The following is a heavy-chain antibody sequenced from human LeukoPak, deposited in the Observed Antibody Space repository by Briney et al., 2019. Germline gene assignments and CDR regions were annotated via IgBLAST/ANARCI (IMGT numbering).Heavy chain of an antibody. D-gene: IGHD4-17*01. CDR1: GFTFSDYY. CDR3: ARSTVTPGY. Sequence: PGGSLRLSCAASGFTFSDYYMSWIRQAPGKGLEWVSYISSSSSYTNYADSVKGRFTISRDNAKNSLYLQMNSLRDEDTAVYYCARSTVTPGYWGQGTLVTVSS. V-gene: IGHV3-11*06. CDR2: ISSSSSYT. J-gene: IGHJ4*02.